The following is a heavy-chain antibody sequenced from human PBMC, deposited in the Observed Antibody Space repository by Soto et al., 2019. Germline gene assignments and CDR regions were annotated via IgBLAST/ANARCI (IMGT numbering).Heavy chain of an antibody. CDR2: INPNTGSI. CDR3: ARRHCSSGGCYVNWIDP. Sequence: QVELVQSGAEVKKPGAPVRLSCKASGYSFSDYYIHWVRRAPGQGLEWMGIINPNTGSIKYAQNFRGRVTMTRDTSASTVYMELSSLRSEDTSIYYCARRHCSSGGCYVNWIDPWGQGTLVTVSS. J-gene: IGHJ5*02. CDR1: GYSFSDYY. V-gene: IGHV1-46*01. D-gene: IGHD2-15*01.